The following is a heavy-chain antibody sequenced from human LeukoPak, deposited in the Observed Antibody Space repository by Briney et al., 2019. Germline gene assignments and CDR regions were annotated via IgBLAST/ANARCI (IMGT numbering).Heavy chain of an antibody. CDR1: GGSISSYY. CDR2: IYYSGST. J-gene: IGHJ6*02. CDR3: ARAGIAVAGIGPRDYYYGMDV. Sequence: SETLSLTCTVSGGSISSYYWSWIRQPPGKGLEWIGYIYYSGSTNYNPSLKSRVTISVDTSKNQFSLKLSSVTAADTAVYYCARAGIAVAGIGPRDYYYGMDVWGQGTTVTVSS. V-gene: IGHV4-59*01. D-gene: IGHD6-19*01.